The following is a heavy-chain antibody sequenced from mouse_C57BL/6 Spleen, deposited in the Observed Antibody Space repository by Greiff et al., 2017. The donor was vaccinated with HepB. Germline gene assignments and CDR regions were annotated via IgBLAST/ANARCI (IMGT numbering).Heavy chain of an antibody. D-gene: IGHD3-3*01. J-gene: IGHJ3*01. V-gene: IGHV1-26*01. Sequence: EVKLQQSGPELVKPGASVKISCKASGYTFTDYYMNWVKQSHGKSLEWIGDINPNNGGTSYNQKFKGKATLTVDKSSSTAYMELRSLTSEDSAVYYCARFRGSTWFAYWGQGTLVTVSA. CDR2: INPNNGGT. CDR3: ARFRGSTWFAY. CDR1: GYTFTDYY.